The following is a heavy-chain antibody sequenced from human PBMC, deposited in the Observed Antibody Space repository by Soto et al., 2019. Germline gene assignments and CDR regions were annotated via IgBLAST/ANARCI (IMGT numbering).Heavy chain of an antibody. J-gene: IGHJ4*02. CDR1: GFSFSDYG. D-gene: IGHD3-3*01. CDR3: AKTRTIFGVVSRHYFDY. V-gene: IGHV3-30*18. CDR2: TSYDGSKT. Sequence: QVQLVESGGGVVQPGRSQRLSCAASGFSFSDYGMHWVRQPPGKGLEWVAYTSYDGSKTYYADSVIGRFTISRDNSKNTLFLQMNSLRPEDTAMYYCAKTRTIFGVVSRHYFDYWGQGTLVTVSS.